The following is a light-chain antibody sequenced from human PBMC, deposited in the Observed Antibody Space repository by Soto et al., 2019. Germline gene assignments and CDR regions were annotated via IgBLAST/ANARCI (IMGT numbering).Light chain of an antibody. CDR1: QSVLYSSNNKNY. J-gene: IGKJ1*01. V-gene: IGKV4-1*01. CDR2: WAS. Sequence: DIVMTQSPDSLAASLGERATINCKSSQSVLYSSNNKNYLAWYQQKPRQPPKLLIYWASTRESGVPDRLSGSGSGRDFTLTISSLQAEDVAVYYCEEYYSTPLAFGQGTKVESK. CDR3: EEYYSTPLA.